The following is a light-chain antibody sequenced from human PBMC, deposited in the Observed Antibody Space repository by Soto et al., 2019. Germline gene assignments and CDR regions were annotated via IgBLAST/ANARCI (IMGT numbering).Light chain of an antibody. Sequence: DIQMTQSPSTLSASVGDRVTIACRASQSISNYLAWYQQKPGKAPKLLIYKASSLESGVPSRFSGSGSGPEFTLTISSLQPDDFATYYCQQYNSYSWTFGQGTKVEIK. CDR3: QQYNSYSWT. CDR1: QSISNY. CDR2: KAS. V-gene: IGKV1-5*03. J-gene: IGKJ1*01.